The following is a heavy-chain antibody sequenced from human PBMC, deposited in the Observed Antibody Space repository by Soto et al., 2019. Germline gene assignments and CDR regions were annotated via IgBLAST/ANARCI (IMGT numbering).Heavy chain of an antibody. CDR3: ARDLWLGESFRYYFDY. CDR2: INPASGKT. CDR1: GYTFTDYS. D-gene: IGHD3-10*01. J-gene: IGHJ4*01. Sequence: GASVKVSCKASGYTFTDYSLQWGRQAPGQRLEWMGWINPASGKTKYSQKFQGRVTITRDTSASTAYMELSSLTSEDTALYYCARDLWLGESFRYYFDYWAQGTLVTVSS. V-gene: IGHV1-3*01.